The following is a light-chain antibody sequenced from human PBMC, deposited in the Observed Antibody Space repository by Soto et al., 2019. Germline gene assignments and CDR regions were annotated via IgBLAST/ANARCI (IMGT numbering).Light chain of an antibody. CDR2: AAS. CDR3: QQDYNYPYT. CDR1: QGSRTD. V-gene: IGKV1-6*01. J-gene: IGKJ2*01. Sequence: AIQMTQSPSSLSASVGDRVTITCRASQGSRTDLGWYQQKPGKAPKLLIYAASSLQSGVPSRFSGSGSGTDFTLTISSLQPEDFATYYCQQDYNYPYTFGQGTKLEIK.